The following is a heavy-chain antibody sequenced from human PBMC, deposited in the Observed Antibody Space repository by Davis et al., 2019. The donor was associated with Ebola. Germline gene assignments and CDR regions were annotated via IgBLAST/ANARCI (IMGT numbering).Heavy chain of an antibody. CDR3: ARVYNWGFDF. CDR2: ITNSGSFT. CDR1: GFTFSDHY. J-gene: IGHJ4*02. D-gene: IGHD1-20*01. Sequence: GESLKISCAASGFTFSDHYMSWIRQAPGKGLEWVSYITNSGSFTNDADSVKGRFTISRDNSKNSLYLQMNSLRAEDTAVYYCARVYNWGFDFWGQGTLVTVSS. V-gene: IGHV3-11*06.